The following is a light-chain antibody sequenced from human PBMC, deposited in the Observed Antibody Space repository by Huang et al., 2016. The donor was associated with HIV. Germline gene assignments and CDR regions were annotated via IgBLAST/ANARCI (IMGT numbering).Light chain of an antibody. V-gene: IGKV3-11*01. CDR3: QQRYDRVT. J-gene: IGKJ4*01. CDR1: QNINNF. CDR2: DAS. Sequence: EIVLTQSLATVSLFLGDRVTLSCRATQNINNFLAWYQQKPGRAPTLLMYDASIRPSGIPARFTGSGSGTDFTLTISSLETEDVAIYYCQQRYDRVTFGGGT.